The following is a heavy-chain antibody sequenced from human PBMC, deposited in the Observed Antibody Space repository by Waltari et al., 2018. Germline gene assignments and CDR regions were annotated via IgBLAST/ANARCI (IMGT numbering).Heavy chain of an antibody. CDR3: AKDEGSYDYFDY. V-gene: IGHV4-31*03. J-gene: IGHJ4*02. D-gene: IGHD3-16*01. Sequence: QVQLQESGPGLVKPSQTLSLTCTVSGGSISSGGYYWSWICQHPGKGLEWIGYIYYSGGTYDNPSLKSRVTISVDTSKNQFSLKLSSVTAADTAVYYCAKDEGSYDYFDYWGQGTLVTDSS. CDR2: IYYSGGT. CDR1: GGSISSGGYY.